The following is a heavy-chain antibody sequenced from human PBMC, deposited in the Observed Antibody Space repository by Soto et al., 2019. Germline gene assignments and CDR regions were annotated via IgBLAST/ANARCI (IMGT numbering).Heavy chain of an antibody. CDR2: IHHSGST. J-gene: IGHJ6*02. V-gene: IGHV4-38-2*02. D-gene: IGHD4-17*01. CDR3: ARENGDYDYYYYGMDV. CDR1: GYSISSGYY. Sequence: SSETLSLTCAVSGYSISSGYYWGWIRQPPGKGLEWIGSIHHSGSTHYNPSLKSRVIISVDTSKNQFSLKLSSVTAADTAVYHCARENGDYDYYYYGMDVWGQGTTVTVSS.